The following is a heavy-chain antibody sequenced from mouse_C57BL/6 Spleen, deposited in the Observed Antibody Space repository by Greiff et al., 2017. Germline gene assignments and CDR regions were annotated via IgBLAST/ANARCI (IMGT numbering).Heavy chain of an antibody. CDR2: IRNKANNHAT. V-gene: IGHV6-6*01. J-gene: IGHJ3*01. CDR1: GFTFSDAW. D-gene: IGHD2-4*01. Sequence: EVQRVESGGGLVQPGGSMKLSCAASGFTFSDAWMDWVRQSPEKGLEWVAEIRNKANNHATYYAESVKGRFTISRDDSKSSVYLQMNSLRAEDTGIYYCTRPSYDYDGAWFAYWGQGTLVTVSA. CDR3: TRPSYDYDGAWFAY.